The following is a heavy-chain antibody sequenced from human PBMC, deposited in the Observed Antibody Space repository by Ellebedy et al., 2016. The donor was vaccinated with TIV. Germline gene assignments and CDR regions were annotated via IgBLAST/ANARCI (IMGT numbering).Heavy chain of an antibody. V-gene: IGHV4-61*01. Sequence: MPSETLSLTCTVSGGSVSSGSYYWSWIRQPPGKGLEWIGYIYYSGSTNYNPSLKSRVTISVDTSKNQFSLKLSSVTAADTAVYYCASPTGGPMVRGYWFDPWGQGTLVTVSS. CDR1: GGSVSSGSYY. CDR3: ASPTGGPMVRGYWFDP. J-gene: IGHJ5*02. D-gene: IGHD3-10*01. CDR2: IYYSGST.